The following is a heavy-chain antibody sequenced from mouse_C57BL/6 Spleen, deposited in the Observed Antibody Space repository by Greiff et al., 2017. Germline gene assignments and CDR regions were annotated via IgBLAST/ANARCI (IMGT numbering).Heavy chain of an antibody. V-gene: IGHV1-19*01. J-gene: IGHJ2*01. CDR2: INPYNGGT. CDR1: GYTFTDYY. CDR3: ARGTRTGYYFDY. D-gene: IGHD4-1*01. Sequence: QLQQSGPVLVKPGASVKMSCKASGYTFTDYYMNWVKQSHGKSLEWIGVINPYNGGTSYNQKLKGKATLTVDKSSSTAYMELNSLTSEDSAVYYCARGTRTGYYFDYWGQGTTLTVSS.